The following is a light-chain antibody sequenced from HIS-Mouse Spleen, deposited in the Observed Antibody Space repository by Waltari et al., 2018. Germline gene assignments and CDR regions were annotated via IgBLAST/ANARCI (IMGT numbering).Light chain of an antibody. CDR2: DDG. CDR1: NIGRKS. Sequence: SYVLTQPPSVSVAPGKTARITCGGNNIGRKSGHWYQQKPGQAPVLVVYDDGDRPSGIPERFSGSNSGNTATLTISRVEAGGEADYYCQVWDSSSDHPVFGTGTKVTVL. V-gene: IGLV3-21*03. J-gene: IGLJ1*01. CDR3: QVWDSSSDHPV.